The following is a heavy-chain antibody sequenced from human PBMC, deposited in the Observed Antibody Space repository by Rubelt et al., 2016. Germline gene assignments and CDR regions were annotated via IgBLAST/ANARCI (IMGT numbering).Heavy chain of an antibody. D-gene: IGHD3-3*01. CDR1: GFTFSSYW. V-gene: IGHV3-7*03. CDR3: ARDGFEFGVVTDYYGMDV. Sequence: WAASGFTFSSYWMSWVRQAPGKGLEWVANIKQDGSEKYYVDSVKGRFTISRDNAKNSLYLQMNSLRAEDTAMYYCARDGFEFGVVTDYYGMDVWGQGTTVTVSS. CDR2: IKQDGSEK. J-gene: IGHJ6*02.